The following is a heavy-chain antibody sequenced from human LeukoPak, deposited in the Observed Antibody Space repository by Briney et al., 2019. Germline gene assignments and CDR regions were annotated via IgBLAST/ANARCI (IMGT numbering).Heavy chain of an antibody. D-gene: IGHD2-15*01. V-gene: IGHV7-4-1*02. Sequence: GASVKVSCKASGYTFTSYAMNWVRQAPGQGLEWMGWINTNTGNPTYAQGFTGRFVFSLDTSVSTAYLQISSLKAEDTAVYYCARAPRDYCSGGSCPVYYYGMDVWGQGTTVTVSS. CDR1: GYTFTSYA. J-gene: IGHJ6*02. CDR2: INTNTGNP. CDR3: ARAPRDYCSGGSCPVYYYGMDV.